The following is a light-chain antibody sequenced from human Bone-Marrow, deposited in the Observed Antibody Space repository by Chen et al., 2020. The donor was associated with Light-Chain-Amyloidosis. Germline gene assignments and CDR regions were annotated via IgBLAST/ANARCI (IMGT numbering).Light chain of an antibody. CDR3: QQYNSYSYS. J-gene: IGKJ2*01. CDR2: KAS. CDR1: QSISSW. V-gene: IGKV1-5*03. Sequence: DIQMTQSPSTLSASVGDRVTITCRASQSISSWLAGYQQKPGKAPKLLIDKASSLESGVPSMFSGSESETEFTLTISSLQSDDFATYYCQQYNSYSYSFGQGTKLEIK.